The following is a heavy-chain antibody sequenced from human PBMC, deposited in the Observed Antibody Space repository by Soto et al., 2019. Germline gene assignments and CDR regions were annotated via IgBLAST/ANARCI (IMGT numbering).Heavy chain of an antibody. D-gene: IGHD2-2*01. CDR1: GVTFSSYA. CDR3: SSYITCVRYDGMAV. J-gene: IGHJ6*02. CDR2: IGESGTPT. Sequence: EVQLLESGGGLVQPGGSLRLSCAASGVTFSSYAMQWGRQAPGKGLEWVSLIGESGTPTYYADSLKGRFTISRDNSVNTLFLEMYSMRAEYTAVYYCSSYITCVRYDGMAVWGRWNPCAVAS. V-gene: IGHV3-23*01.